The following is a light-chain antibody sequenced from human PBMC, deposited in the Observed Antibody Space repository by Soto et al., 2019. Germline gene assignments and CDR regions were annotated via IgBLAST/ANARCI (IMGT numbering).Light chain of an antibody. CDR3: QQYNNWPT. V-gene: IGKV3-20*01. CDR1: QSVSSSY. J-gene: IGKJ1*01. CDR2: GAA. Sequence: EIVLTQSPGTLSLSPGERGTLSCRASQSVSSSYLAWYQQKPGQAPRLLIYGAASRATGIPDRFSGSGSGTEFTLTISSLQSEDFAVYYCQQYNNWPTFGQGTKVDIK.